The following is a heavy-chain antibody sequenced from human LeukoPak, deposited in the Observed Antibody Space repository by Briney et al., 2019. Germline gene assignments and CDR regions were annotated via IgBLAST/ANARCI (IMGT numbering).Heavy chain of an antibody. J-gene: IGHJ5*02. CDR3: AAESSSGFLDWFDP. CDR2: IVVGSSNT. CDR1: GFTLNSSA. D-gene: IGHD3-22*01. Sequence: EASVKLSWKASGFTLNSSAVQWVRQARGQRLEWIGWIVVGSSNTNYAQKFQERVTITRDMSTSTAYMELSSLRSEDTAVYYCAAESSSGFLDWFDPWGQGTLVTVSS. V-gene: IGHV1-58*01.